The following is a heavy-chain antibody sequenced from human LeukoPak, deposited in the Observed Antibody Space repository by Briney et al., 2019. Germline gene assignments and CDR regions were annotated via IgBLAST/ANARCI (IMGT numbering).Heavy chain of an antibody. J-gene: IGHJ4*02. CDR2: IGTAGDT. D-gene: IGHD2-15*01. CDR1: GFTFSSYD. V-gene: IGHV3-13*01. CDR3: ARDPVVVVAATSYFDY. Sequence: PGGSLRLSCAASGFTFSSYDMHWVRQATGKGLEWVSAIGTAGDTYYPGSVKGRFTISRENAKNSLYLQMNSLRAEDTAVYYCARDPVVVVAATSYFDYWGQGTLVTVSS.